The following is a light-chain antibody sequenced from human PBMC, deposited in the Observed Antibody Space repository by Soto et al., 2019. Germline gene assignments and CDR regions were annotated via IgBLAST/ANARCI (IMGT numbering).Light chain of an antibody. CDR3: ATRDNSLSRWV. CDR2: CND. Sequence: QSVLTQPPSASGTPGQRVTISCSGSSSNIGTNYVYWHKQLPGTAPKLLIYCNDQRPSGVPDRLSGSKSGTSASLAISGLRSEDEADYYCATRDNSLSRWVFGGGT. V-gene: IGLV1-47*02. J-gene: IGLJ3*02. CDR1: SSNIGTNY.